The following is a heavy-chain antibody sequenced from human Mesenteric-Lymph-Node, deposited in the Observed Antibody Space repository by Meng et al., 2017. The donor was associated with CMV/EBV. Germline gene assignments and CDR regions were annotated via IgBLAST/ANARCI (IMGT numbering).Heavy chain of an antibody. CDR1: GGSLNQTPYY. CDR3: ARDQGGQLDY. V-gene: IGHV4-39*07. J-gene: IGHJ4*02. D-gene: IGHD1-1*01. CDR2: IYHSGST. Sequence: LPCTVSGGSLNQTPYYWGWIRQPPGKGLEWIGEIYHSGSTNYNPSLKSRVTISVDKSKNQFSLNLSSVTAADTAVYYCARDQGGQLDYWGQGNLVTVSS.